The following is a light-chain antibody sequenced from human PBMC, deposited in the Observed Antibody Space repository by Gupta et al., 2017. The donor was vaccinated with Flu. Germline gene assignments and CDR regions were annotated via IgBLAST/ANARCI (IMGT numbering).Light chain of an antibody. CDR2: EDN. CDR1: SGSISTNY. J-gene: IGLJ2*01. Sequence: NFMLTQPHSVSESPGQTVTISCTRSSGSISTNYVQWYQQRPGSSPTTVIYEDNQRPSGVPDRFSGSVDSSSNSASLTISGLKTEDEADYFCQSYDSFNRYVVFGGGTKLTVI. V-gene: IGLV6-57*01. CDR3: QSYDSFNRYVV.